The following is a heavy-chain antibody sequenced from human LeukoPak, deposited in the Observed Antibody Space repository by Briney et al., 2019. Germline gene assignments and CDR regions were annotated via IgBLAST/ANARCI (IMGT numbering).Heavy chain of an antibody. CDR1: GFTFSTYS. Sequence: GGSLRLSCAASGFTFSTYSMNWVRQAPGKGLEWISYISHGSTRIFYADSVEGRFTVSRDDAKHALYLQMNSLRFEYTAVYYCTRDPGYSYAMDSWGQGILVTVSS. D-gene: IGHD5-18*01. CDR2: ISHGSTRI. V-gene: IGHV3-48*01. J-gene: IGHJ4*02. CDR3: TRDPGYSYAMDS.